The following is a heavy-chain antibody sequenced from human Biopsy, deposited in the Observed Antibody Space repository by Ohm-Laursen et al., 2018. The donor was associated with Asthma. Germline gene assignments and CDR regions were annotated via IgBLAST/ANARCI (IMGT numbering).Heavy chain of an antibody. J-gene: IGHJ6*02. CDR3: AREGGDYLSGYYYYYGMDV. CDR1: GFTFSSYG. D-gene: IGHD4-17*01. V-gene: IGHV3-30*03. Sequence: SLRLSCAASGFTFSSYGMHWVRQAPGKGLEWVAVMSFDGRQTYYADSVKGRFTISRDNSKNTLYLQMNSLRAEDTAVYYCAREGGDYLSGYYYYYGMDVWGQGTTATVSS. CDR2: MSFDGRQT.